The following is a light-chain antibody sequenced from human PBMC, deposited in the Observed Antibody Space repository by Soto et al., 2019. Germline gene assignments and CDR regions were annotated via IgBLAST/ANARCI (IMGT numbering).Light chain of an antibody. CDR1: QSISSN. CDR3: QQYGTTSRT. V-gene: IGKV3D-15*01. CDR2: RAS. J-gene: IGKJ1*01. Sequence: EIVMTHSPSTLSVSPLERATLSFMASQSISSNLAWYQQKPGQAPRLLIYRASTRATGIPDRFSGSGSGTDFTLTISSLQPEDFAAYYCQQYGTTSRTLGQGTKVDIK.